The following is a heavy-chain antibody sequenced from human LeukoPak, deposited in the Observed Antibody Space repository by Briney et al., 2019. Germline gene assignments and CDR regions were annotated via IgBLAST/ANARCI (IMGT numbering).Heavy chain of an antibody. V-gene: IGHV4-59*01. CDR3: ARTLSRWDPFDY. Sequence: KSSETLSLTCTISGGSISSYFWSWIRQPPGKGLEWIGYIYYTGSTNYNPSLKSRVIISLDTSKNQFSLKLSSVTAADTAVYYCARTLSRWDPFDYWGQGTLVTVSS. D-gene: IGHD1-26*01. J-gene: IGHJ4*02. CDR1: GGSISSYF. CDR2: IYYTGST.